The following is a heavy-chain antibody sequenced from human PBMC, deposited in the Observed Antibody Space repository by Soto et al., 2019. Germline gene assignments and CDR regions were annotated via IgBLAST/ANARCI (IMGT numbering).Heavy chain of an antibody. Sequence: SETLSLTCTVSGGSILDSTYYWAWIRQSPGKGLEWIGTIFYSGGTFYTPSLKGRVTMSVDTSNNQFSLKLSSVTAADTAVYYCARRERAAGTDWWFDPWGQGTLVTVSS. D-gene: IGHD6-13*01. CDR3: ARRERAAGTDWWFDP. V-gene: IGHV4-39*01. CDR2: IFYSGGT. CDR1: GGSILDSTYY. J-gene: IGHJ5*02.